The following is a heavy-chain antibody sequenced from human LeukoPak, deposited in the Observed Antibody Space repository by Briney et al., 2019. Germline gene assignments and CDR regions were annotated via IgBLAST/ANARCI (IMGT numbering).Heavy chain of an antibody. J-gene: IGHJ3*02. CDR2: ISGTSSTI. D-gene: IGHD2-2*01. CDR1: GFTFSSYS. V-gene: IGHV3-48*01. CDR3: ARVNIVVVPAATNAFDI. Sequence: PGGSLRLSCAASGFTFSSYSMNWVRQAPGKGLEWVSYISGTSSTIYYADSVQGRFTISRDNAKNSLYLQMNSLRAEDAAVYYCARVNIVVVPAATNAFDIWGQGTMVTVSS.